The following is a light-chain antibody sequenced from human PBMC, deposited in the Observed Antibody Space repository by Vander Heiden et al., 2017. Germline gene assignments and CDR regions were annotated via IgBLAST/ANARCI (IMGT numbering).Light chain of an antibody. CDR1: QSVNY. Sequence: ESVLTQSPATLSLSPGERATLSCRASQSVNYFAWYQQKPGQAPRLLIYGASNRATGIPARFSGSGSGADFTLTISSLEPEDPAIYYCQQCTNWPPEYTFGQGTKLEIK. CDR3: QQCTNWPPEYT. J-gene: IGKJ2*01. CDR2: GAS. V-gene: IGKV3-11*01.